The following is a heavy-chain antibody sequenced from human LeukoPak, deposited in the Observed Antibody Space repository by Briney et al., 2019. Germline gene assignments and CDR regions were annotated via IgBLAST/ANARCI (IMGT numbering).Heavy chain of an antibody. J-gene: IGHJ3*02. Sequence: GRSLRLSCAASGFTFSSYAMHWVRQAPGKGLEWVAVISYDGSNKYYADSVKGRFTISRDNSKNTLYLQMNSLRAEDTAVYYCARDNHITMVRGYAFDIWGQGTMVTVSS. CDR1: GFTFSSYA. CDR2: ISYDGSNK. CDR3: ARDNHITMVRGYAFDI. V-gene: IGHV3-30*04. D-gene: IGHD3-10*01.